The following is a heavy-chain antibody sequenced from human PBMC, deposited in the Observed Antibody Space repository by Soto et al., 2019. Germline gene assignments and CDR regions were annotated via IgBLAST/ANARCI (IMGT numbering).Heavy chain of an antibody. J-gene: IGHJ6*02. CDR3: ASDIIVLSRTGMDV. CDR1: GFTFSIYT. CDR2: INSGSGSK. Sequence: EENLVESGGGLVQPGGSLRLSCAASGFTFSIYTMNWVRQAPGKGLEWVAYINSGSGSKNYAESVKGRFTISRDDAKKSLFLQMSSLRDEDTAVYYCASDIIVLSRTGMDVWGQGTTVTVSS. V-gene: IGHV3-48*02. D-gene: IGHD3-22*01.